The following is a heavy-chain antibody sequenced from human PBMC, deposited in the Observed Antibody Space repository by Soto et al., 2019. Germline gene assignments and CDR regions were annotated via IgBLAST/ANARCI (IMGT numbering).Heavy chain of an antibody. CDR3: ARDRKAAGTIYYGTDV. CDR2: IKQDGSGK. Sequence: GGSLRRSCAASGFTFISYWMSWVRQAPGKGLEWVANIKQDGSGKYYLDSVKGRFTISRDNAKNSLYLQMNGLRAEDTAVYYWARDRKAAGTIYYGTDVWGQGTTVTVSS. V-gene: IGHV3-7*03. D-gene: IGHD6-13*01. CDR1: GFTFISYW. J-gene: IGHJ6*02.